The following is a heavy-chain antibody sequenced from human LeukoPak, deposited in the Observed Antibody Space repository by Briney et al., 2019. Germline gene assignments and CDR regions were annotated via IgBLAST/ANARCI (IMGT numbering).Heavy chain of an antibody. CDR2: INPNSGGT. CDR3: ARGGRIAVAGRSPFDY. CDR1: GYTFTGYY. V-gene: IGHV1-2*04. Sequence: ASVNVSCKASGYTFTGYYMHWVRQAPGQGLEWMGGINPNSGGTNYAQKFQGWVTMTRDTSISTAYMELSRLRSDDTAVYYCARGGRIAVAGRSPFDYWGQGTLVTVSS. D-gene: IGHD6-19*01. J-gene: IGHJ4*02.